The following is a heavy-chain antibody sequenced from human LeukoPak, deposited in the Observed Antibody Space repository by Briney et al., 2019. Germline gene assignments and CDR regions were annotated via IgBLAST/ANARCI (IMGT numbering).Heavy chain of an antibody. CDR3: AKFDWSGSTGGSFDS. D-gene: IGHD2-2*01. CDR2: ISGSGGST. J-gene: IGHJ4*02. V-gene: IGHV3-23*01. Sequence: PGGSLRLSCAASGFTFNSYAMSWVRQAPGKGLEWVSAISGSGGSTYYADSVKGRFTISRDNSKNTLYLQMNSLRAEDTAVYYCAKFDWSGSTGGSFDSWGQGTLVTVSS. CDR1: GFTFNSYA.